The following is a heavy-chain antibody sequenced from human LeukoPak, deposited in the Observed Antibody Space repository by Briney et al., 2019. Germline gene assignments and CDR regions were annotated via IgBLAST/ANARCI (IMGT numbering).Heavy chain of an antibody. J-gene: IGHJ4*02. CDR3: ARAPSGSYSYFDN. CDR1: GFAFSTYT. V-gene: IGHV3-21*01. D-gene: IGHD1-26*01. Sequence: GGSLRLSCAASGFAFSTYTINWVRQAPGKGLEWVSSITSSSTYIFYADSLKGRFTISRDNAKNSLYLQMNGLRAEDTAVYYCARAPSGSYSYFDNWGQGTLVTVPS. CDR2: ITSSSTYI.